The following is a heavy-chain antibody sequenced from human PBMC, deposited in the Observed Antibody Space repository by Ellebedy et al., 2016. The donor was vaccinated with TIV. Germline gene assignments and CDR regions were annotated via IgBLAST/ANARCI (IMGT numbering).Heavy chain of an antibody. J-gene: IGHJ3*02. CDR3: VRVFTNGFDI. CDR1: GFTSSNHD. CDR2: IGTAGET. D-gene: IGHD3-3*01. V-gene: IGHV3-13*04. Sequence: GGSLRLSXAASGFTSSNHDMHWVRQSSGKGLEWVSAIGTAGETYYADSVKGRFTISRENAKNSLHLEMNSLRVGDTAVYYCVRVFTNGFDIWGQGTMVTVSS.